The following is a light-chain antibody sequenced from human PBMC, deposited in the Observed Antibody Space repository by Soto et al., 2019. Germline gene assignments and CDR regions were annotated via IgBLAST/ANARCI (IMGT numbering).Light chain of an antibody. CDR2: GAS. Sequence: DIVLTQSPGTLSLSPGERATLSCRASQSVKSSLAWYQQKPGQAPRLLIYGASSRATGIPDRFSGSGSGTDFTLTTSRLEPEDFAVYYCQQYGSSPLTFGGGTKVDIK. V-gene: IGKV3-20*01. CDR3: QQYGSSPLT. CDR1: QSVKSS. J-gene: IGKJ4*01.